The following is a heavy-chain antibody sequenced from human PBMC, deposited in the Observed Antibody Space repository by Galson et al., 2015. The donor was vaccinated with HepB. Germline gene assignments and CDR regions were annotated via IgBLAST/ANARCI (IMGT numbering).Heavy chain of an antibody. D-gene: IGHD3-10*01. Sequence: ETLSLTCTVSGGSINGYYWSWIRQPPGKGLEWIGYISYSGSTNSSPSLKSRVTISLDTSKNQFSLKLTSVTAADAAVYYCARVGYQGTGSPPPLDQWGQGTLVTVSS. CDR1: GGSINGYY. V-gene: IGHV4-59*01. CDR3: ARVGYQGTGSPPPLDQ. CDR2: ISYSGST. J-gene: IGHJ4*02.